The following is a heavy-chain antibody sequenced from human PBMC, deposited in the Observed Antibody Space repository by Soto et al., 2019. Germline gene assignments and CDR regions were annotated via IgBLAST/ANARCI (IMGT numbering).Heavy chain of an antibody. V-gene: IGHV4-39*01. D-gene: IGHD3-16*01. Sequence: QLQLQESGPGLVKPSETLSLTCTVSGGSISSSSYYWGWIRQPRGKGLEWIGSIYYSGSTYYNPSLNSRLTVYLDTSKNQFSLKLTSVTAADAAVDYCARHFEGGLSTSNYFDCWGQGTLVTVSS. CDR2: IYYSGST. CDR1: GGSISSSSYY. CDR3: ARHFEGGLSTSNYFDC. J-gene: IGHJ4*02.